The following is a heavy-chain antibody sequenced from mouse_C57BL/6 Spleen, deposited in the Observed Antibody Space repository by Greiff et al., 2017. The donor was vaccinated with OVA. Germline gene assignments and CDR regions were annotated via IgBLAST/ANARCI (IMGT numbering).Heavy chain of an antibody. Sequence: DVHLVESGGDLVKPGGSLKLSCAASGFTFSSYGMSWVRQTPDKRLEWVATISSGGSYTYYPDSVKGRFTISRDNAKNTLYLQMSSLKSEDTAMYYCARHEDYGSSYRAMDYWGQGTSVTVSS. D-gene: IGHD1-1*01. V-gene: IGHV5-6*01. J-gene: IGHJ4*01. CDR3: ARHEDYGSSYRAMDY. CDR1: GFTFSSYG. CDR2: ISSGGSYT.